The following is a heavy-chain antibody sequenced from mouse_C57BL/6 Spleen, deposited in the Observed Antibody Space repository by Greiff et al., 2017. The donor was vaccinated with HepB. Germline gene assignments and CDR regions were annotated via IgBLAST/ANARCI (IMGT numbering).Heavy chain of an antibody. CDR2: INPNNGGT. CDR3: ALLLRSDYWYFDV. D-gene: IGHD1-1*01. V-gene: IGHV1-18*01. Sequence: VQLQQSGPELVKPGASVKIPCKASGYTFTDYNMDWVKQSHGKSLEWIGDINPNNGGTIYNQKFKGKATLTVDKSSSTAYMELRSLTSEDTAVYYCALLLRSDYWYFDVWGTGTTVTVSS. J-gene: IGHJ1*03. CDR1: GYTFTDYN.